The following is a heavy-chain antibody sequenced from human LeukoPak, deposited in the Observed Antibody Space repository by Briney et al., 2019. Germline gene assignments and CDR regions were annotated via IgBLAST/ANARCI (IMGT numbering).Heavy chain of an antibody. CDR1: GYTFSSYW. CDR2: IYPDDSDT. J-gene: IGHJ6*03. CDR3: ARLAYCSNDVCYSNYYYSMDV. D-gene: IGHD2-8*01. Sequence: GESLKISCKGSGYTFSSYWIGWVRQMPGKGLEWMGIIYPDDSDTRYSPSFQGQVTISANKSISTAYLQWSSLKASDTAMYYCARLAYCSNDVCYSNYYYSMDVWGKGTTVTVSS. V-gene: IGHV5-51*01.